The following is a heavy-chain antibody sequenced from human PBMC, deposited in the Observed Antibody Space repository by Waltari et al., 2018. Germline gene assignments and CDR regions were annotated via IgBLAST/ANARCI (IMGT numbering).Heavy chain of an antibody. D-gene: IGHD2-2*01. J-gene: IGHJ4*02. CDR3: ARDGGSSSGFDY. V-gene: IGHV1-46*01. Sequence: QVQLVQSGAEVKKPGVSVKVSCKASGYRGTSSYMHWVRQAPGQGLEWMGVLNPSGGDTTYAQRFQGRVTMTTDTSTSTVYMELSSLRSEDTAVYYCARDGGSSSGFDYWGQGTLVTVS. CDR1: GYRGTSSY. CDR2: LNPSGGDT.